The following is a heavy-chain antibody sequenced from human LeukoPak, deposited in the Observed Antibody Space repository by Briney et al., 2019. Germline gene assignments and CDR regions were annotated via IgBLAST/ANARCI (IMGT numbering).Heavy chain of an antibody. J-gene: IGHJ5*02. CDR2: IYYSGAP. CDR1: GGSISTYY. D-gene: IGHD6-19*01. CDR3: ARGNSGWSTS. Sequence: SETLSLTCTVSGGSISTYYWSWIRQPPGKGLEWIGYIYYSGAPNYNPSLKSRVTISVDTSKNQFSLKLSSETAADTAVYYCARGNSGWSTSWGPGTLVTVSS. V-gene: IGHV4-59*01.